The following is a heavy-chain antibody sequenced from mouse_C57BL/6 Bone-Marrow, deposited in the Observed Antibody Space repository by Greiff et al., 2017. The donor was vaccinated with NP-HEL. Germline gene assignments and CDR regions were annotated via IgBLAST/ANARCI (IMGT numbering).Heavy chain of an antibody. CDR2: INPSSGYT. V-gene: IGHV1-4*01. Sequence: QVQLKESGAELARPGASVKMSCKASGYTFTSYTMHWVKQRPGQGLEWIGYINPSSGYTKYNQKFKDKATLTADKSSSTAYMQLSSLTSEDSAVYYCARGRLSFAYWGQGTLVTVSA. CDR3: ARGRLSFAY. CDR1: GYTFTSYT. J-gene: IGHJ3*01.